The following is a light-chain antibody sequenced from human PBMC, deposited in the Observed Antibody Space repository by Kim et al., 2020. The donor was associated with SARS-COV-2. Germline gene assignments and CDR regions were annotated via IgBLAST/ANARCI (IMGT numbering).Light chain of an antibody. CDR2: DAS. Sequence: EIVLTQSPGTLSLSPGERATLSCRASQSLSSRHLAWYQQKPGQAPRILIYDASSRATGIPDRFSGSGSGTDFTLTISRLEPEDFAVYFCQYYHRSPYAFGQEPKLEI. V-gene: IGKV3-20*01. J-gene: IGKJ2*01. CDR1: QSLSSRH. CDR3: QYYHRSPYA.